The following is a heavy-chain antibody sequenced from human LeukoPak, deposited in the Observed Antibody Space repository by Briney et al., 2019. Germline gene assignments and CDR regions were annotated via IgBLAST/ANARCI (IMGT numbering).Heavy chain of an antibody. D-gene: IGHD2-15*01. J-gene: IGHJ4*02. Sequence: SQTLSLTCAVSGGSISSGGYSWSWIRQPPGKGLEWIGYIYHSGSTYYNPSLKSRVTISVDRSKNQFPLKLSSVTAADTAVYYCARGGFNVVVVAASPFDYWGQGTLVTVSS. CDR1: GGSISSGGYS. V-gene: IGHV4-30-2*01. CDR2: IYHSGST. CDR3: ARGGFNVVVVAASPFDY.